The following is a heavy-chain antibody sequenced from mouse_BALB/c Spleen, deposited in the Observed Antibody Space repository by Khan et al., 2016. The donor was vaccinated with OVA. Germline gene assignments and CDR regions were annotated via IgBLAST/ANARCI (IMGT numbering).Heavy chain of an antibody. Sequence: QVRLQQSGAELVRPGASVKLSCKASGYTFTSYWMNWVKQRPGHGLEWIGRIDPSDSETHYNQMFKDKATLTVDKSSSTAYMQRSSLTSEYSAVYYCARREKYGYDPSWFAYWGQGTLVTVSA. CDR3: ARREKYGYDPSWFAY. CDR2: IDPSDSET. V-gene: IGHV1-61*01. CDR1: GYTFTSYW. D-gene: IGHD2-2*01. J-gene: IGHJ3*01.